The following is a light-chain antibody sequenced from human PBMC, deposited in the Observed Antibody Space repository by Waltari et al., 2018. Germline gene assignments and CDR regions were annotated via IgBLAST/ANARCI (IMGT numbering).Light chain of an antibody. V-gene: IGLV2-8*01. CDR3: NSYAGSNSVL. J-gene: IGLJ2*01. CDR2: YVS. Sequence: QSALTQPPSVSGSPGQSVTISCTGTSSDVGGYNCVSWYQQHPGKAPKLMLYYVSKRPSGGPDRLSGSESGNTAYLSGSVLQAEDEADYYCNSYAGSNSVLFGAGTKLTVL. CDR1: SSDVGGYNC.